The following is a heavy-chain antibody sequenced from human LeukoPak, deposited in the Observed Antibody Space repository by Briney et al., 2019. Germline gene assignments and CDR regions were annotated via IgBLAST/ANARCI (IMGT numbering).Heavy chain of an antibody. J-gene: IGHJ4*02. CDR2: IYYSGST. CDR1: GGSISSGGYY. D-gene: IGHD2-2*01. CDR3: ARDYCSSTSCLFDY. V-gene: IGHV4-31*03. Sequence: KASETLSLTCTVSGGSISSGGYYWSWIRQHPGKGLEWIGYIYYSGSTYYNPSLKSRVTISVDTSKNQFSLKLSSVTAADTAVYYCARDYCSSTSCLFDYWGQGTLVTVSS.